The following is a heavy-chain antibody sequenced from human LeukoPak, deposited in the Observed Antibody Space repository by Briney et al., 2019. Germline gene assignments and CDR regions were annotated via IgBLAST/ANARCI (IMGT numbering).Heavy chain of an antibody. J-gene: IGHJ4*02. V-gene: IGHV1-18*01. Sequence: ASVTVSCKASGYTFTNYAINWVRQAPGQGLEWMGWISAYNGNTNYAQRFQGRVTMTTDTSTGTAYMELRSLRSDDTAVYYCARDPSSGWYLSLDYWGQGTLVTVSS. CDR3: ARDPSSGWYLSLDY. CDR2: ISAYNGNT. D-gene: IGHD6-19*01. CDR1: GYTFTNYA.